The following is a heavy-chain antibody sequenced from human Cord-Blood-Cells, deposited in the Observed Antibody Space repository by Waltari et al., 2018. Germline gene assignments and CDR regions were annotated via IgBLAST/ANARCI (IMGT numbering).Heavy chain of an antibody. Sequence: EVQLVESGGGLVKPGGSLRLSCAASGFTFSSYSMNWVRQAPGKGLEWVSSISSSSSYIYYADSVKGRFTISRDNAKNSRYLQMNSLRAEDTAVYYCARASNWRFDYWGQGTLVTVSS. CDR2: ISSSSSYI. J-gene: IGHJ4*02. CDR1: GFTFSSYS. CDR3: ARASNWRFDY. D-gene: IGHD1-20*01. V-gene: IGHV3-21*01.